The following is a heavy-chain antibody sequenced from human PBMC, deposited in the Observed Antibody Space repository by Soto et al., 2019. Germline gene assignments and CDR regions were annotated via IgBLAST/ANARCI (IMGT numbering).Heavy chain of an antibody. CDR3: ARGARYYDFWSGYSFYYGMDV. CDR1: GYTFTSYD. CDR2: MNPNSSNT. D-gene: IGHD3-3*01. Sequence: QVQLVQSGAEVKKPGASVKVSCKASGYTFTSYDINWVRQATGQGLARMGWMNPNSSNTGYAQKFQGSVTMTRNTSISQAYMELSSRRSEDTAVYYCARGARYYDFWSGYSFYYGMDVWGQGTTVTVSS. V-gene: IGHV1-8*01. J-gene: IGHJ6*02.